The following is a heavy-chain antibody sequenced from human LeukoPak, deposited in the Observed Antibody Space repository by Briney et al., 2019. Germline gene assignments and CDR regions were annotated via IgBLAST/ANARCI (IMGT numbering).Heavy chain of an antibody. J-gene: IGHJ5*02. CDR1: GGSISSSSYY. V-gene: IGHV4-39*01. CDR3: ARLRAVAGYADP. D-gene: IGHD6-19*01. Sequence: SETLSLTCTVSGGSISSSSYYWGWIRQPPGKGLEWIGSIYYSGSAYYNPSLKSRVTISVDTSKNQFSLKLSSVTAADTAVYYCARLRAVAGYADPWGLGTLVTVSS. CDR2: IYYSGSA.